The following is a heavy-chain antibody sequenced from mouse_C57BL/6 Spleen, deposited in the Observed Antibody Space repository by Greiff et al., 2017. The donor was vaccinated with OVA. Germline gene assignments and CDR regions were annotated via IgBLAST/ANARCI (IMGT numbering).Heavy chain of an antibody. Sequence: EVKLVESGGGLVQPKGSLKLPCAASGFSFNTYAMNWVRQAPGKGLEWVARIRSKSNNYATYYADSVKDRFTISRDDSESMLYLQMNNLKTEDTAMYYCVRHGSSYYYAMDYWGQGTSVTVSS. CDR1: GFSFNTYA. V-gene: IGHV10-1*01. J-gene: IGHJ4*01. CDR3: VRHGSSYYYAMDY. CDR2: IRSKSNNYAT.